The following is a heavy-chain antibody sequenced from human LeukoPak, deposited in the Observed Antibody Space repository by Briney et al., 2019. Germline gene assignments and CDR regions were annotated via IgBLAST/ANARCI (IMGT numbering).Heavy chain of an antibody. CDR1: GFTFSSYA. D-gene: IGHD6-6*01. Sequence: GGSLRLSCAASGFTFSSYAMHWVRQAPGKGLEWVAVISYDGSNKYYADSVKGRFTISRDNSKNTLYLQMNSLRAEDTAVYYCAKDLAGRHYGMDVWGQETTVTVSS. CDR3: AKDLAGRHYGMDV. J-gene: IGHJ6*02. V-gene: IGHV3-30*04. CDR2: ISYDGSNK.